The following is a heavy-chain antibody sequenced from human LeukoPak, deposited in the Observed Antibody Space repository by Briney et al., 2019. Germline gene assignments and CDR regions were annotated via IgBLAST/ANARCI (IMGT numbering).Heavy chain of an antibody. CDR2: ISGDGSNT. CDR1: GFLFNSQA. Sequence: PGGSLRLSCTASGFLFNSQAMSWVRQAPGKRLEWVSHISGDGSNTYYADSLKGRFIVSRDNAKNTLFLQMNSLRVEDTAVYYCATDHYYDRSGFLANWGQGTLVIVSS. V-gene: IGHV3-23*01. D-gene: IGHD3-22*01. CDR3: ATDHYYDRSGFLAN. J-gene: IGHJ1*01.